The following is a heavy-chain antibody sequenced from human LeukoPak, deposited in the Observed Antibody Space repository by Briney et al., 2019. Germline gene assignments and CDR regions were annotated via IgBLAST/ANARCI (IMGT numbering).Heavy chain of an antibody. J-gene: IGHJ6*03. Sequence: GGSLRLSCAASGFTFDDYGMSWVRQAPGKGLEWVSGINWNGGSTGYADSVKGRFTISRDNAKNSLYLQMNSLRAEDTALYYCARDSAPAYYYYMDVWGKGTTVTVSS. CDR3: ARDSAPAYYYYMDV. CDR2: INWNGGST. V-gene: IGHV3-20*04. CDR1: GFTFDDYG. D-gene: IGHD2-15*01.